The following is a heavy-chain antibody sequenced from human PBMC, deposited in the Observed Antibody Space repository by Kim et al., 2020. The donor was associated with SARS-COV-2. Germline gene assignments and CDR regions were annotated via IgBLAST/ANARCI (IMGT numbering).Heavy chain of an antibody. CDR2: ISSSSSYI. V-gene: IGHV3-21*01. Sequence: GGSLRLSCAASGFTFSSYSMNWVRQAPGKGLEWVSSISSSSSYIYYADSVKGRFTISRDNAKNSLYLQMNSLRAEDTAVYYCARAQGLWSGYAPDYWGQGTLVTVSS. CDR1: GFTFSSYS. J-gene: IGHJ4*02. D-gene: IGHD3-3*01. CDR3: ARAQGLWSGYAPDY.